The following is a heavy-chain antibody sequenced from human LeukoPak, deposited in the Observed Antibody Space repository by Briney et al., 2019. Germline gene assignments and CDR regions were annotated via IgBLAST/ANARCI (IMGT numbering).Heavy chain of an antibody. CDR2: IGPTGSDR. CDR1: GLTFSTSG. V-gene: IGHV3-21*06. D-gene: IGHD1-14*01. J-gene: IGHJ4*02. Sequence: GGSLRLSCTASGLTFSTSGFNWVRQAPGKGLGWVASIGPTGSDRYHADSIKGRFTISRDNANNFLYLQMNSLRAEDTAVYYCATETNGRHYGYWGQGTLLTVSS. CDR3: ATETNGRHYGY.